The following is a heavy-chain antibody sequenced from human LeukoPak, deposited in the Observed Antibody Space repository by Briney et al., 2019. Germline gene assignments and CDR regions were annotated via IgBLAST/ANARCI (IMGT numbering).Heavy chain of an antibody. CDR3: ARYYYDITYYDGMDV. V-gene: IGHV3-21*01. CDR1: GFTFCSYS. Sequence: GGSLRLSCAASGFTFCSYSMNWLRQAPGKGLECVSYISSSSSYIYYADSVKGRFTISRDNAKNSLYLQMNSLRAEDTAVYYCARYYYDITYYDGMDVWGKGTTVTVSS. J-gene: IGHJ6*04. CDR2: ISSSSSYI. D-gene: IGHD3-9*01.